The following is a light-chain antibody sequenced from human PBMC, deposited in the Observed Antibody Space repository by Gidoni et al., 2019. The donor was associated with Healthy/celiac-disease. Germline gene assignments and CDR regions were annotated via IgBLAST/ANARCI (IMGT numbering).Light chain of an antibody. J-gene: IGLJ2*01. Sequence: QSSLTQPASVSGSPGQSITISCTGNSSDVGGYNYVSWYQPHPGKAPKLMIYDVSNRPSGVSNRFSGSKSGNTAYLTSSGLQAEDEADYYCSSYTSSSTRVVFGGGTKLTVL. V-gene: IGLV2-14*01. CDR2: DVS. CDR1: SSDVGGYNY. CDR3: SSYTSSSTRVV.